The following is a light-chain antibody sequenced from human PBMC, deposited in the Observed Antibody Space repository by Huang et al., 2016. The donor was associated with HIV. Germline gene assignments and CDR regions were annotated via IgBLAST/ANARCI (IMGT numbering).Light chain of an antibody. CDR1: QSVNSN. J-gene: IGKJ1*01. V-gene: IGKV3-15*01. Sequence: EVVMTQSPATLSVSPGERATLSCRASQSVNSNLAWYQQKPGQAPRLLSYGPSTRATGIPARFSGSGSGTEFTLTISSLESEDFAVYYCQQYKDWPRTFGRGTKVEIK. CDR2: GPS. CDR3: QQYKDWPRT.